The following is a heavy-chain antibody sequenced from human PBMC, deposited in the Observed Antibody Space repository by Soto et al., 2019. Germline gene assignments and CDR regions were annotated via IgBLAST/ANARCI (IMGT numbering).Heavy chain of an antibody. J-gene: IGHJ5*02. Sequence: PSETLSLTCAVSGGSISSSNWWSWVRQPPGKGLEWIGEIYHSGSTNYNPSLKSRVTISVDKSKNQFSLKLSSVTAADTAVYYCARAGHIVVVTAEPWFDPWGQGTLVTVSS. CDR3: ARAGHIVVVTAEPWFDP. CDR2: IYHSGST. CDR1: GGSISSSNW. D-gene: IGHD2-21*02. V-gene: IGHV4-4*02.